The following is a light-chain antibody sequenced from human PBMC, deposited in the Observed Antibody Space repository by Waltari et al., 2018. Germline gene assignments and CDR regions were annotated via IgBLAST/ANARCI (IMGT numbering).Light chain of an antibody. CDR3: TAYSGSSSWV. V-gene: IGLV2-14*03. Sequence: QSALTQPASVSGSPGQSITISCTGANSDVGAYNFVSWYQQHPGKAPKLMVYDVNNRPSGVSPRFSGSKSGNTASLTISGLQAEDEADYYCTAYSGSSSWVFGGGTKLTVL. J-gene: IGLJ3*02. CDR1: NSDVGAYNF. CDR2: DVN.